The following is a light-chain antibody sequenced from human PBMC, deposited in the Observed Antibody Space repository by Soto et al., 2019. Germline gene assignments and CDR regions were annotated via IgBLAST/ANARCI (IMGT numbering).Light chain of an antibody. Sequence: QSVLTQPPSASGSPGQSVTISCTGTSSDVGGYNYVSWYQQHPGKAPKLMIYEVSKWPSGVPDRFSGSKSGNTASLTVSGLQAEDEADYYCSSYAGGNNFHVVFGGGTQLTVL. CDR1: SSDVGGYNY. CDR3: SSYAGGNNFHVV. CDR2: EVS. V-gene: IGLV2-8*01. J-gene: IGLJ2*01.